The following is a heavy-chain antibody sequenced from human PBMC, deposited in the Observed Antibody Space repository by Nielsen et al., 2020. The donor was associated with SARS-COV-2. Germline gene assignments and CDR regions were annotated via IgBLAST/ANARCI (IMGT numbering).Heavy chain of an antibody. J-gene: IGHJ6*02. V-gene: IGHV4-31*03. Sequence: SETLSLTCTVSGGSISSGGYYWSWIRQHPGKGLEWIGYIYYSGSTYYNPSLKSRVTISVDTSKNQFSLKLSSVTAADTAVYYCARVDGSGSYPYYYYGMDVWGQGTTVTVSS. CDR1: GGSISSGGYY. CDR3: ARVDGSGSYPYYYYGMDV. CDR2: IYYSGST. D-gene: IGHD3-10*01.